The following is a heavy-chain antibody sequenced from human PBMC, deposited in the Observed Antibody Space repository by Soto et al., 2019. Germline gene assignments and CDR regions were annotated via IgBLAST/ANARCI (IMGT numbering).Heavy chain of an antibody. CDR2: INPNSGGT. V-gene: IGHV1-2*02. CDR3: ARGKEIPDYWNFDL. J-gene: IGHJ2*01. D-gene: IGHD2-2*02. CDR1: GYSFTDHY. Sequence: QVQLVQSGAEVKETGASVKVSCKSSGYSFTDHYMHWVRQAPGQGLEWMGWINPNSGGTKSAQQFQGRVFMTRDASVSPAYMEVNRLTFDDTAVDYCARGKEIPDYWNFDLWGRGSLVTVSS.